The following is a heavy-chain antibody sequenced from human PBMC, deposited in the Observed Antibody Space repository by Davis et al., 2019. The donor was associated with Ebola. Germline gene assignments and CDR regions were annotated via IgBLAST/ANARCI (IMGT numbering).Heavy chain of an antibody. V-gene: IGHV3-73*01. J-gene: IGHJ4*02. CDR2: IRSKANSYAT. D-gene: IGHD5-24*01. CDR3: TGTDGYRLGRDY. CDR1: GFTFSGSA. Sequence: PGGSLRLSCAASGFTFSGSAMHWVRPASGKGLEWVGRIRSKANSYATAYAASVKGRFTISRDDSKNTAYLQMNSLKTEDTAVYYCTGTDGYRLGRDYWGQGTLVTVSS.